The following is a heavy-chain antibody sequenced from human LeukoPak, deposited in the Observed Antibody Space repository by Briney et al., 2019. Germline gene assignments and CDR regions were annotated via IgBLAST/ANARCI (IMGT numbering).Heavy chain of an antibody. CDR3: ARHQGSHSYSSPLDY. J-gene: IGHJ4*02. CDR1: GYSFTSYW. D-gene: IGHD6-6*01. CDR2: IYPGDSDT. V-gene: IGHV5-51*01. Sequence: GESLKISCKSSGYSFTSYWIGWVRQMPGKGLEWMGIIYPGDSDTRYSPSFQGQVTISADKSISTAYLQWSSLKASDTAMYYCARHQGSHSYSSPLDYCGQGTLVTVSS.